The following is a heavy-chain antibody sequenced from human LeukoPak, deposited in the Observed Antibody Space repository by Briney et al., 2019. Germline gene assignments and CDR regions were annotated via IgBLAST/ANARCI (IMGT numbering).Heavy chain of an antibody. CDR1: GFTFSSYW. J-gene: IGHJ4*02. D-gene: IGHD6-13*01. Sequence: GGSLRLSCAASGFTFSSYWMTWVRQAPGKGLEWVAKIKQDGSEKYYVDSVKGRFTISRDNAKNSLYLQMNSLGAKDTAVYYCARRGTSSSWAHFDYWGQGTLVTVSS. CDR2: IKQDGSEK. V-gene: IGHV3-7*05. CDR3: ARRGTSSSWAHFDY.